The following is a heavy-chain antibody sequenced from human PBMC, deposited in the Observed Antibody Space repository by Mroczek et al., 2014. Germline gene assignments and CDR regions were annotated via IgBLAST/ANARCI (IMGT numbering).Heavy chain of an antibody. CDR2: ISYDGSNK. CDR3: AKGPFKGYCGGDCPMYYFDY. Sequence: ESGGGVVQPGRSLRLSCAASGFTFSSYGMHWVRQAPGKGLEWVAVISYDGSNKYYADSVKGRFTISRDNSKNTLYLQMNSLRAEDTAVYYCAKGPFKGYCGGDCPMYYFDYWGQGTLVTVSS. V-gene: IGHV3-30*18. CDR1: GFTFSSYG. D-gene: IGHD2-21*02. J-gene: IGHJ4*02.